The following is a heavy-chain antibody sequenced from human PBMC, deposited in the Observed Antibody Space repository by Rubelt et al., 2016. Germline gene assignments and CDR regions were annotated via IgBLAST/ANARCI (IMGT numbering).Heavy chain of an antibody. J-gene: IGHJ4*02. CDR2: IIPIYGTT. CDR3: ARDGDGYNFGY. Sequence: QVQLVQSGAEVRKPGSSVKVSCKVSGDSLSNYAISWVRQAPGQGLEWMGGIIPIYGTTNYAQKFQGRVTVTADESTSTAYVELSSLKSEDTAGYYGARDGDGYNFGYWGQGTLVTVSS. CDR1: GDSLSNYA. D-gene: IGHD5-24*01. V-gene: IGHV1-69*01.